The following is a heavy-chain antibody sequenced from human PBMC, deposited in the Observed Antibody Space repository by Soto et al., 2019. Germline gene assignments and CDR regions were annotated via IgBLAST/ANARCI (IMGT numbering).Heavy chain of an antibody. CDR2: MYNTGST. J-gene: IGHJ6*02. CDR3: ARDLWGYCGTDCYPLDV. Sequence: SEPLSLTCTVSGGSISGYYWSWIRHPPGKGLEWIGYMYNTGSTVYNPSFKSRVTISVDTSKNQFSLKLNSVTAADTAVYYCARDLWGYCGTDCYPLDVWGQGTTVT. CDR1: GGSISGYY. D-gene: IGHD2-21*02. V-gene: IGHV4-59*01.